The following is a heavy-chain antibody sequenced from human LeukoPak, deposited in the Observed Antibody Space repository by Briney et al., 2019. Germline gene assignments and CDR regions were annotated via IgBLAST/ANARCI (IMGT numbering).Heavy chain of an antibody. CDR2: IIPIFGTA. V-gene: IGHV1-69*13. J-gene: IGHJ4*02. CDR3: ARGNYYDSSGYYFGVNYIDY. CDR1: GGTFSSYA. D-gene: IGHD3-22*01. Sequence: GASVTVSCTASGGTFSSYAISWVRQAPGQGLEWMGGIIPIFGTANYAQKFQGRVTITADESTSTAYMELSSLRSEDTAVYYCARGNYYDSSGYYFGVNYIDYWGQGTLVTVSS.